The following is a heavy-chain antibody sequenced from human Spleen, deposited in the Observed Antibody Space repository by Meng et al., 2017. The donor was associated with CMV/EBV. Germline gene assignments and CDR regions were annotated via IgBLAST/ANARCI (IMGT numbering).Heavy chain of an antibody. V-gene: IGHV3-48*03. CDR3: ARSPLGYCTNGVCYPYYYGMDV. D-gene: IGHD2-8*01. J-gene: IGHJ6*02. CDR2: ISSSGSSI. Sequence: LSLTCAASGFTFSVYEMNWVRQAPGKGLEWVSYISSSGSSIYYSDSIKGRFTISRDNAKNSLYLQMNGLRAEDTAVYYCARSPLGYCTNGVCYPYYYGMDVWGQGTTVTVSS. CDR1: GFTFSVYE.